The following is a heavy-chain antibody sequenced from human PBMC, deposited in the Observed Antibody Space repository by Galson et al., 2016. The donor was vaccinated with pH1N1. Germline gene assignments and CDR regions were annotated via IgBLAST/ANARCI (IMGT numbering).Heavy chain of an antibody. CDR2: ISYNGHDE. J-gene: IGHJ6*02. Sequence: SLRLSCAASGFNFDTFAMHWVRRTPGKGLEWVAFISYNGHDESYADSLKGRFTVSRDNSKNRLYLHMNSLRPDDTGLYYCAREDWSYGDTHYNGMDVWGQGTTVTVSS. CDR3: AREDWSYGDTHYNGMDV. V-gene: IGHV3-30*03. D-gene: IGHD1-26*01. CDR1: GFNFDTFA.